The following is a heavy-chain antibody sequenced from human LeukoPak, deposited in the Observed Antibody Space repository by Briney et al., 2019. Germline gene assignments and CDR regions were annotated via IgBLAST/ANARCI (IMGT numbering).Heavy chain of an antibody. Sequence: LETLSLTCTVSGGSISSYYWSWIRQPPGKGLEWIGYIYYSGSTNYNPSLKSRVTISVDTSKNQFSLKLSSVTAADTAVYYCARGSSTRSPLPSYWGQGTLVTVSS. J-gene: IGHJ4*02. D-gene: IGHD2-2*01. CDR3: ARGSSTRSPLPSY. CDR2: IYYSGST. V-gene: IGHV4-59*01. CDR1: GGSISSYY.